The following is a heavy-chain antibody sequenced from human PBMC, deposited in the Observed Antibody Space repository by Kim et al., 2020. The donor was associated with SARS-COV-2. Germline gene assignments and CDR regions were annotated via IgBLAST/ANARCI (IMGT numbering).Heavy chain of an antibody. D-gene: IGHD3-10*01. CDR2: R. J-gene: IGHJ4*02. V-gene: IGHV3-7*03. Sequence: RYYVDSIKGRFTISRDNAKNSVFLQMNGLSAKDTAVYYCARDGFGGYFDYWGRGILVTVSP. CDR3: ARDGFGGYFDY.